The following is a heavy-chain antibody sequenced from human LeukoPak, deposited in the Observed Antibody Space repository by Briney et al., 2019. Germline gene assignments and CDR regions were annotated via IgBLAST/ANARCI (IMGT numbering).Heavy chain of an antibody. V-gene: IGHV3-30*03. D-gene: IGHD3-10*01. CDR2: ISNDGSNK. CDR3: ARGGLLLWFGELLYQPFDY. Sequence: PGGSLRLSCAASGFTFSGYGMHWVRQAPGKGLEWVAVISNDGSNKYYADSVKGRFTISRDNSKNTLYLLMNSLRAEDTAVYYCARGGLLLWFGELLYQPFDYWGQGTLVTVSS. CDR1: GFTFSGYG. J-gene: IGHJ4*02.